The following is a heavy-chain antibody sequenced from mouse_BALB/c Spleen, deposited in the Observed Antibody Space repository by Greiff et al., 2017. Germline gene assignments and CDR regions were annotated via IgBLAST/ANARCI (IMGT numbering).Heavy chain of an antibody. D-gene: IGHD2-1*01. CDR3: ARGDGNDWYFDV. Sequence: EVQLVESGPSLVKPSQTLSLTCSVTGDSITSGYWNWIRKFPGNKLEYMGYISYSGSTYYNPSLKSRISITRDTSKNQYYLQLNSVTTEDTATYYCARGDGNDWYFDVWGAGTTVTVSS. CDR2: ISYSGST. J-gene: IGHJ1*01. CDR1: GDSITSGY. V-gene: IGHV3-8*02.